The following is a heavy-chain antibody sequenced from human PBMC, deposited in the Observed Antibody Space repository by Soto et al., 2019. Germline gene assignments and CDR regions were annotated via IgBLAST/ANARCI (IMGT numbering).Heavy chain of an antibody. J-gene: IGHJ5*02. V-gene: IGHV4-30-4*01. CDR2: IYHSGST. CDR3: ARERPDGARLDP. Sequence: QVQLQESGPGLVKPSQTLSLTCTVSGGSISSGDYYWSWIRQPPGKGLEWIGYIYHSGSTYYNPSLKSRVTISVDTSTNPFSLKLSSVTAADTAVYYCARERPDGARLDPWGQGTLVTVSS. D-gene: IGHD6-6*01. CDR1: GGSISSGDYY.